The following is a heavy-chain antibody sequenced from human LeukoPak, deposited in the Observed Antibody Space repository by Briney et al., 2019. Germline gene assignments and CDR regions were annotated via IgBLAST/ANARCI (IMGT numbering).Heavy chain of an antibody. D-gene: IGHD2-15*01. CDR1: GYSFTNYW. CDR3: ARRFGYCSGGRCTVFDY. CDR2: IYPGDSDS. J-gene: IGHJ4*02. Sequence: GESLKISCKGSGYSFTNYWIGWVRQMPGKGLEWMGIIYPGDSDSRYSPSFQGQVTFSADKSISTAYLQWSSLKASDTAMYYCARRFGYCSGGRCTVFDYWGQGTLVTVSS. V-gene: IGHV5-51*01.